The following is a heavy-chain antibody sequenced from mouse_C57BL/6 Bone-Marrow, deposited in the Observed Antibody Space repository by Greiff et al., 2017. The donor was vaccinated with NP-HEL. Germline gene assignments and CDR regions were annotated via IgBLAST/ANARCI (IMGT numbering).Heavy chain of an antibody. CDR2: IDPSDSYT. CDR1: GYTFTSYW. CDR3: AREYYGRYYYAMDY. J-gene: IGHJ4*01. V-gene: IGHV1-69*01. D-gene: IGHD1-1*01. Sequence: VQLQQSGAELVMPGASVKLSCKASGYTFTSYWMHWVKQRPGQGLEWIGEIDPSDSYTNYNQKFKGKSTLTVDKSSSTAYVQLSSLTSEDSAVYYCAREYYGRYYYAMDYWGQGTSVTVSS.